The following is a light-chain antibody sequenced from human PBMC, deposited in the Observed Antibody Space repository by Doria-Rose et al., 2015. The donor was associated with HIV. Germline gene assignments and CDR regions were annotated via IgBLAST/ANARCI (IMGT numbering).Light chain of an antibody. CDR1: QSVSANY. Sequence: TQSPGTLSLSPGERATLSCRASQSVSANYLAWYQQRPGQSPRLLIYGASSSATDIPDRFSGSGSGTDFTHTISRLEPEDFAVYYCHQYASSRTFGQGTKVEIK. CDR2: GAS. J-gene: IGKJ1*01. V-gene: IGKV3-20*01. CDR3: HQYASSRT.